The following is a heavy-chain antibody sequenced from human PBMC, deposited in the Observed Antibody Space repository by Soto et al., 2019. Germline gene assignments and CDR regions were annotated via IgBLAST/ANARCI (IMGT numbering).Heavy chain of an antibody. CDR2: IWYDGSNK. V-gene: IGHV3-33*01. J-gene: IGHJ4*02. Sequence: QVQLVESGGGVVQPGRSLRLSCAASGFTFSSYGMHWVRQAPGKGLEWVAVIWYDGSNKYYADSVKGRFTISRDNSKNTLYLQMNRLRAEDTAVYYCARDLGTYYFDYWGQGTLVTVSS. CDR1: GFTFSSYG. CDR3: ARDLGTYYFDY.